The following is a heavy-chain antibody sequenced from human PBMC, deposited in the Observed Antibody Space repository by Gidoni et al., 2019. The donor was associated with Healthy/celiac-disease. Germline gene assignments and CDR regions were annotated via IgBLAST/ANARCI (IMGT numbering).Heavy chain of an antibody. CDR3: ARDRDSSGYWFLDYYYGMDV. V-gene: IGHV3-30-3*01. D-gene: IGHD3-22*01. CDR2: ISYDGSNK. J-gene: IGHJ6*02. Sequence: QVQLVESGGGVVQPGRSLRLSCAASGFTFSSYAMHWVRQAPGKGLGWLAVISYDGSNKYYADSVKGRFTISRDNSKNTLYLQMNSLRAEDTAVYYCARDRDSSGYWFLDYYYGMDVWGQGTTVTVSS. CDR1: GFTFSSYA.